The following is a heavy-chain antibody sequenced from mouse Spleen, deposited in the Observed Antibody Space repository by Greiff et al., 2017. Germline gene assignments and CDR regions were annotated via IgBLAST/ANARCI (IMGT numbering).Heavy chain of an antibody. CDR3: ARDAYYGSSYGYFDV. D-gene: IGHD1-1*01. CDR2: ISDGGSYT. Sequence: EVKLMESGGGLVKPGGSLKLSCAASGFTFSSYAMSWVRQTPEKRLEWVATISDGGSYTYYPDNVKGRFTISRDNAKNNLYLQMSHLKSEDTAMYYCARDAYYGSSYGYFDVWGTGTTVTVSS. V-gene: IGHV5-4*01. CDR1: GFTFSSYA. J-gene: IGHJ1*03.